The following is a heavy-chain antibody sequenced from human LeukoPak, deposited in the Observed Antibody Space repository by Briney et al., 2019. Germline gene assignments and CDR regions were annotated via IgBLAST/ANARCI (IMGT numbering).Heavy chain of an antibody. V-gene: IGHV4-61*08. J-gene: IGHJ4*02. D-gene: IGHD6-19*01. Sequence: PSQTLSLTCTVSGGSISSGGYYWRWIRQPPGKGLEWIGYIYYSGSTNYNPSLKSRVTISVDTSKNQFSLKLSSVTAADTAVYYCARHGSEYSNGWYTFDYWGQGTLVTVSS. CDR1: GGSISSGGYY. CDR3: ARHGSEYSNGWYTFDY. CDR2: IYYSGST.